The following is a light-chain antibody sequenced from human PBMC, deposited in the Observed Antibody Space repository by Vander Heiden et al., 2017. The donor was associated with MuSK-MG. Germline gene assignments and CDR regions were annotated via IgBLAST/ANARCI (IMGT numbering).Light chain of an antibody. Sequence: QSVLTQPPSVSGAPGQRVTISCTGSSSNIGGGYYVHWYQQRPGTAPNLLIYGNSNRPSGVPDRFSGSKSGTSASLAITGLQAEDEADYYCQSYDSSLSGWVFGGGTKLTVL. CDR3: QSYDSSLSGWV. J-gene: IGLJ3*02. CDR1: SSNIGGGYY. V-gene: IGLV1-40*01. CDR2: GNS.